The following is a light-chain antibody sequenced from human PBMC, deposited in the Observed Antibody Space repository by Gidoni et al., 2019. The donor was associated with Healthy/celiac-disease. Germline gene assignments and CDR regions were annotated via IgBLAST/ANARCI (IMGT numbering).Light chain of an antibody. J-gene: IGKJ3*01. V-gene: IGKV3-20*01. CDR3: QQYGSSLLT. CDR2: GAS. Sequence: EIVLTQSPGTLSLSPGERATLSCRASQSVSSSYFAWYQQKPGQAPRLLIYGASGRATGIPDRFSGSGSGTDFTLTISRLEPEDFAVYYCQQYGSSLLTFGHGTKVEIK. CDR1: QSVSSSY.